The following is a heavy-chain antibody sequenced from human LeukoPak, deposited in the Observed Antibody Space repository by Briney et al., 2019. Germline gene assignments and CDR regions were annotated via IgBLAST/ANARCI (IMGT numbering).Heavy chain of an antibody. Sequence: ASVKVSCKASGYTFTGYYMHWVRQAPGQGPEWMGWINPNSGGTNYAQKFQGRVTMTRDTSISTAYMELSRLRSDDTAVYYCARDPVPAAIYLGLYYYYGMDVWGQGTTVTVSS. V-gene: IGHV1-2*02. CDR1: GYTFTGYY. D-gene: IGHD2-2*01. CDR2: INPNSGGT. J-gene: IGHJ6*02. CDR3: ARDPVPAAIYLGLYYYYGMDV.